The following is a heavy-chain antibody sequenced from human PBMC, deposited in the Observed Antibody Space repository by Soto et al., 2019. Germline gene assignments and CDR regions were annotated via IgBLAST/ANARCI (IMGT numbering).Heavy chain of an antibody. CDR2: IIPIIDTT. J-gene: IGHJ3*01. D-gene: IGHD6-25*01. CDR1: GGNFNNYA. Sequence: QVQLVRSGAEVKKPGSSVQVSCKASGGNFNNYAISWVRQAPAQGLQWTGAIIPIIDTTHYGQKLQGRVTISAERGRTTVYMLSSGMTSGDSATSFCAREQRDRDAFSLWGHGIVVIVSS. CDR3: AREQRDRDAFSL. V-gene: IGHV1-69*06.